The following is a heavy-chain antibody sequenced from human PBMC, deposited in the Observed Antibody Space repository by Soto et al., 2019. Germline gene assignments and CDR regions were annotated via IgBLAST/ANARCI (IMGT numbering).Heavy chain of an antibody. V-gene: IGHV3-23*01. Sequence: GGSLRLSCAASGFTFSSYAMSWVRQAPGKGLEWVSAISGTGSDTFYADSVKGRLTISRDNSKNTLDLQMNSLRAEDTALYYCAREYRRGYSYGPDYWGQGTLVTVSS. CDR2: ISGTGSDT. CDR1: GFTFSSYA. CDR3: AREYRRGYSYGPDY. J-gene: IGHJ4*02. D-gene: IGHD5-18*01.